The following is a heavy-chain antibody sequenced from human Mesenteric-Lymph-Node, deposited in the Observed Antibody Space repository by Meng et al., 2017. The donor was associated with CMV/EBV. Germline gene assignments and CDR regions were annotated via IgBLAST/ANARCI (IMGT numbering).Heavy chain of an antibody. V-gene: IGHV1-69*05. CDR2: LIPIFGTP. J-gene: IGHJ6*02. CDR3: ARPGYYYAMDV. Sequence: SAKVSCKASGGNSNSYAISWVRQAPGQGLEWMGGLIPIFGTPNYAQKFQGRLTITTDESTSTVYMELSSLRSEDTAVYYCARPGYYYAMDVWGQGTTVTVSS. CDR1: GGNSNSYA. D-gene: IGHD3-10*01.